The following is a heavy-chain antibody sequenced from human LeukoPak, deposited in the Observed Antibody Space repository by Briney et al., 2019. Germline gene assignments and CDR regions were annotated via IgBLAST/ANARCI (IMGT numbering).Heavy chain of an antibody. Sequence: GASVKVSCKASGYTFTSYYMHWVRQAPGQGLEWMGIINPSGGSTSYAQKFQGRVTMTRDTSTSTVYMELSSLRSEDTAVYYCARGMRLTRPDWYFDLWGRGTLVTVSS. D-gene: IGHD2-8*01. J-gene: IGHJ2*01. CDR3: ARGMRLTRPDWYFDL. CDR1: GYTFTSYY. V-gene: IGHV1-46*01. CDR2: INPSGGST.